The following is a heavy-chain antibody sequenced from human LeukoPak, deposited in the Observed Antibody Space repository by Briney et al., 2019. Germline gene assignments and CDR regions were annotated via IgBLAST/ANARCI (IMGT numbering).Heavy chain of an antibody. CDR2: INPNSGGT. CDR1: GYTFISYS. CDR3: ARDRGPYSDY. J-gene: IGHJ4*02. Sequence: ASVKVSCKASGYTFISYSIHWVRQAPGQGLEWMGWINPNSGGTNYAQQFQGRVTMTRDTSIGTAFMELSRLRSDDTAVFYCARDRGPYSDYWGQGTLVTVSS. V-gene: IGHV1-2*02. D-gene: IGHD2-21*01.